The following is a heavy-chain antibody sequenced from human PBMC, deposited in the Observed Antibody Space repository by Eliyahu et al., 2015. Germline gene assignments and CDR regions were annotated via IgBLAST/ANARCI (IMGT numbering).Heavy chain of an antibody. Sequence: QVQLQESGPGLVKPSETLSLTCTVSGGSISSYYWSWIRQPPGKGLEWIGYIYYSGSTNYNPSLKSRVTISVDTSKNQFSLKLSSVTAADTAVYYCARGAAYNWFDPWGQGTLVTVSS. V-gene: IGHV4-59*01. CDR2: IYYSGST. CDR3: ARGAAYNWFDP. CDR1: GGSISSYY. D-gene: IGHD2-15*01. J-gene: IGHJ5*02.